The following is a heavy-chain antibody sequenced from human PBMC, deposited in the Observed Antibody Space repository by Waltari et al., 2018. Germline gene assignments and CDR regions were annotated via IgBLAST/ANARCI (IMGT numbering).Heavy chain of an antibody. Sequence: QVQLQESGPGLVKPSQTLSLTCTVSGGPISRGDYYWSWIRQPPGKGLEWIGYIYYSGSTYYNPSLKSRVTISVDTSKNQFSLKLSSVTAADTAVYYCARAPLAAAVPYFDYWGQGTLVTVSS. CDR1: GGPISRGDYY. CDR3: ARAPLAAAVPYFDY. V-gene: IGHV4-30-4*08. CDR2: IYYSGST. D-gene: IGHD6-13*01. J-gene: IGHJ4*02.